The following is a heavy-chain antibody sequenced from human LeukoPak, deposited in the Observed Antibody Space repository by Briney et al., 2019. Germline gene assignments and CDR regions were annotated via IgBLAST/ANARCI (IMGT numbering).Heavy chain of an antibody. D-gene: IGHD5-12*01. Sequence: PSETLSLTCAVYGGSFSGYYWSWIRQPAGKGLEWIGRIYTSGSTNYNPSLKSRVTISVDTSKNQFSLKLSSTAADTAVYYCARGGYSGYDYWGQGTLVTVSS. V-gene: IGHV4-59*10. CDR3: ARGGYSGYDY. CDR1: GGSFSGYY. CDR2: IYTSGST. J-gene: IGHJ4*02.